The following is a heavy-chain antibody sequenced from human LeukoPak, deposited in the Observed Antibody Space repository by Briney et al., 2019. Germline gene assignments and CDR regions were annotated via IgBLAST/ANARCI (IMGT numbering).Heavy chain of an antibody. V-gene: IGHV3-53*01. J-gene: IGHJ4*02. Sequence: GSLGLSCAASGFPVDSNYMNWVRQAPGKGLEWVSVLYEDGRIYYADSVKGRFTISRDTSKNILSLQLNGLRAEDTAVYYCARGGGYYPIDYWGQGTLVTVSS. D-gene: IGHD2-15*01. CDR2: LYEDGRI. CDR1: GFPVDSNY. CDR3: ARGGGYYPIDY.